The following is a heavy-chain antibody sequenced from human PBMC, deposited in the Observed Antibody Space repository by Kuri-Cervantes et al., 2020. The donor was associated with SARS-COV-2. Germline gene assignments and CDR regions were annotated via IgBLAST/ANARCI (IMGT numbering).Heavy chain of an antibody. CDR1: GYTFSSYG. V-gene: IGHV1-18*04. J-gene: IGHJ4*01. Sequence: ASVKVSCKASGYTFSSYGISRGRQAPGQGLEWMGWISSYNGKTGYAPRFQDRITMTTDTSTSTACMEVRSLRSDDTSVDYCARRRDPDFWGQGTLVTVSS. CDR2: ISSYNGKT. CDR3: ARRRDPDF.